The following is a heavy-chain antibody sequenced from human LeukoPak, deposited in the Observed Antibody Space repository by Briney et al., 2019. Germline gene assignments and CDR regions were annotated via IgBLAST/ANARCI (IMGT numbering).Heavy chain of an antibody. V-gene: IGHV1-18*01. CDR3: ARGPRVDGSGSSPYYLYYMDV. CDR1: GYTFTSYG. Sequence: ASVKVSCKASGYTFTSYGIFWVRQAPGQGLDWMGWVSAYNGNGNYAHNLQGRVTLTADTSTNTVYMELRSLRSDDTAVYYCARGPRVDGSGSSPYYLYYMDVWGKGTTVTIS. D-gene: IGHD3-10*01. J-gene: IGHJ6*03. CDR2: VSAYNGNG.